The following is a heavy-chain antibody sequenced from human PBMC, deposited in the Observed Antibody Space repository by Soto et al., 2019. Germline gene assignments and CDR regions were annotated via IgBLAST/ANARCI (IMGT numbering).Heavy chain of an antibody. CDR1: GGSISSGGYS. V-gene: IGHV4-30-2*01. J-gene: IGHJ5*02. Sequence: NPSETLSLTCAVSGGSISSGGYSWSWIRQPPGKGLEWIGYIYHSGSTYYNPSLKSRVTISVDRSKNQFSLKLSSVTAADTAVYYCARGNSIVVVPAAQMDWFDPWGQGTLVTVSS. D-gene: IGHD2-2*01. CDR2: IYHSGST. CDR3: ARGNSIVVVPAAQMDWFDP.